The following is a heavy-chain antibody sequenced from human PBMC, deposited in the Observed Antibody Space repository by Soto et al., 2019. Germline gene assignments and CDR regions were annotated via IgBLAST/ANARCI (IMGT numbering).Heavy chain of an antibody. CDR2: ISYDGSNK. CDR1: GFTFSSYG. V-gene: IGHV3-30*18. D-gene: IGHD3-22*01. Sequence: GSLRLSCAASGFTFSSYGMHWVRQAPGKGLEWVAVISYDGSNKYYADSVKGRFTISRDNSKNTLYLQMNSLRAEDTAVYYCAKDFSPNTMIVPSDPWGQGTLVTVSS. J-gene: IGHJ5*02. CDR3: AKDFSPNTMIVPSDP.